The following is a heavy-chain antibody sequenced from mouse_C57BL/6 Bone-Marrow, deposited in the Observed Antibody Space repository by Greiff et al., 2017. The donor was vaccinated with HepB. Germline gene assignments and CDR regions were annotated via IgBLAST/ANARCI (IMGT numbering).Heavy chain of an antibody. Sequence: QVQLQQSGAELVRPGTSVKMSCKASGYTFTNYWIGWAKQRPGHGLEWIGDIYPGGGYTNYNEKFKGKATLTADKSSSTAYMQFSSLTSEDSAIYYCARERNYGSSYGYVDVWGTGTTVTVSS. CDR1: GYTFTNYW. V-gene: IGHV1-63*01. CDR3: ARERNYGSSYGYVDV. J-gene: IGHJ1*03. D-gene: IGHD1-1*01. CDR2: IYPGGGYT.